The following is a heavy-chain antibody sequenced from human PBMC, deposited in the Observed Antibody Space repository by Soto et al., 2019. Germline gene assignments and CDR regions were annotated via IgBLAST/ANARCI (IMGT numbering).Heavy chain of an antibody. Sequence: QVQLVQSGAEVKKPGSSVKVSCKASGGTFNNHAINWVRQAPGQGLEWMGGIIPIFGTSNYAQKFQGRVTITADESTRTAYMELSSLRSEDTAVYYCAKSWGGEIYYYYYAMDVWGQGTTVTVSS. D-gene: IGHD3-16*01. V-gene: IGHV1-69*01. CDR1: GGTFNNHA. J-gene: IGHJ6*02. CDR2: IIPIFGTS. CDR3: AKSWGGEIYYYYYAMDV.